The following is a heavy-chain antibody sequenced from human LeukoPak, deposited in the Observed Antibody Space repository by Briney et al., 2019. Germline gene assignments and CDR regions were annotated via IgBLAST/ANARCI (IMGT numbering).Heavy chain of an antibody. J-gene: IGHJ5*02. Sequence: LETLSLTCTVSGGSISSYYWSWIRQPPGKGLEWIGYIYYSGSTNYNPSLKSRVTISVDTSKNQFSLKLSSVTAADTAVYYCARDLIVGENWFDPWGQGTLVTVSS. CDR3: ARDLIVGENWFDP. CDR1: GGSISSYY. V-gene: IGHV4-59*01. CDR2: IYYSGST. D-gene: IGHD3-22*01.